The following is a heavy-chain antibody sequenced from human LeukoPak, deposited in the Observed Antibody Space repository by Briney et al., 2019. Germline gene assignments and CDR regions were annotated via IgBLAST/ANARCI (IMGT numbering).Heavy chain of an antibody. CDR3: ARQGLQWLSTWDAFDI. CDR1: GGSISSSSYY. D-gene: IGHD6-19*01. V-gene: IGHV4-39*01. CDR2: IYYSGST. J-gene: IGHJ3*02. Sequence: SETLSLTCTVSGGSISSSSYYWGWIRQPPGKGLEWIGSIYYSGSTYYNPSLKSRVTISVDTSKNQFSLKLSPVTAADTAVYYCARQGLQWLSTWDAFDIWGQGTMVTVSS.